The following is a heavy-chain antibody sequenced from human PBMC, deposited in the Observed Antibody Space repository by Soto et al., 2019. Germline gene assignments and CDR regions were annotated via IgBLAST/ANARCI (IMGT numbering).Heavy chain of an antibody. CDR1: GDSVSSNTAA. D-gene: IGHD6-19*01. CDR2: TYYRSNWRH. CDR3: ARGVAGSGFDL. V-gene: IGHV6-1*01. Sequence: KTSETLSLTCAISGDSVSSNTAAWNWIRSSPSRGLEWLGRTYYRSNWRHDYAVSVKSRITVNPDTSKNHFPLQLNSVTPDDTAVYYCARGVAGSGFDLWGQGTLVTVSS. J-gene: IGHJ4*02.